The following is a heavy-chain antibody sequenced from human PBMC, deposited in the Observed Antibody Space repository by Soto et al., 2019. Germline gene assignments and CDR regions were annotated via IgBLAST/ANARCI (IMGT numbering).Heavy chain of an antibody. D-gene: IGHD2-8*01. CDR1: GGSVSNSNYY. CDR2: VYYRGRS. V-gene: IGHV4-39*01. J-gene: IGHJ4*02. CDR3: VSQRTSVLTQAYFDY. Sequence: ETLSLTCTVSGGSVSNSNYYWGWIRQSPGKGLEWIGSVYYRGRSYSKSSVKSRVTISVDTSKNQFSLNLNSVTTSDTAVYFCVSQRTSVLTQAYFDYWGPGALVTVSS.